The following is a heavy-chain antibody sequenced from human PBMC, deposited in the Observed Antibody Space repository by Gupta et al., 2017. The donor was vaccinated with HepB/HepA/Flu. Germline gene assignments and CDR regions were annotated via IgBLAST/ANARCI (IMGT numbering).Heavy chain of an antibody. V-gene: IGHV3-66*01. J-gene: IGHJ5*02. Sequence: EVQLVESGGGLVQPGGSLSLSCAASGFTVSSSYMSWVRQAPGKGLEWVSIIYNGGSTYYADSVKGRFTISGDGSKNTLYLQMTTLRVEDTAVYYCARVHVITLVRGVISDGWFDPWGQGTLVTVSS. D-gene: IGHD3-10*01. CDR3: ARVHVITLVRGVISDGWFDP. CDR2: IYNGGST. CDR1: GFTVSSSY.